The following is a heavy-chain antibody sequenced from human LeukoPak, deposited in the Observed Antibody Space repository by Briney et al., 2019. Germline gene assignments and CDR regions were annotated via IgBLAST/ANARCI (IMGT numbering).Heavy chain of an antibody. CDR2: IDSSSTTI. CDR1: GFTFSSYA. Sequence: PGRSLRLSCAASGFTFSSYAMHWVRQAPGKGLQWISYIDSSSTTIYYADSVKGRFTISRDNAKNSLYLQMDSLRADDTAVYYCVRRYCGYGDFWGQGSLVTVSS. J-gene: IGHJ4*02. V-gene: IGHV3-48*04. D-gene: IGHD5-12*01. CDR3: VRRYCGYGDF.